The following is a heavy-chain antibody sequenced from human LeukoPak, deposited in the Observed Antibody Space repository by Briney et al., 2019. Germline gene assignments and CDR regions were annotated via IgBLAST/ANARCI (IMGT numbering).Heavy chain of an antibody. Sequence: GGSLRLSCAASGFTISSYGMHWVRQAPGKGLEWGVVMWYDGTNKYYADSVKGRFTISRDNSKNALYLQMNSLRAEDTAVYYCAKDYDYSNYFDYWGQGTLVTVSS. CDR1: GFTISSYG. J-gene: IGHJ4*02. D-gene: IGHD4-11*01. CDR3: AKDYDYSNYFDY. CDR2: MWYDGTNK. V-gene: IGHV3-33*06.